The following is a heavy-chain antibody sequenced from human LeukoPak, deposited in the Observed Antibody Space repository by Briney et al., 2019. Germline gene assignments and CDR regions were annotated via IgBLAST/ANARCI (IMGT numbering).Heavy chain of an antibody. D-gene: IGHD6-19*01. CDR1: GFTFSSYW. Sequence: GGSLRLSCAASGFTFSSYWMSWVRQAPGKGLEWVANIKQDGSEKYYVDSVKGRFTISRDNAKNSLYLQMNSLRAEDTALYYCAKDSGSGWYYFDYWGQGTLVTVSS. CDR3: AKDSGSGWYYFDY. CDR2: IKQDGSEK. J-gene: IGHJ4*02. V-gene: IGHV3-7*03.